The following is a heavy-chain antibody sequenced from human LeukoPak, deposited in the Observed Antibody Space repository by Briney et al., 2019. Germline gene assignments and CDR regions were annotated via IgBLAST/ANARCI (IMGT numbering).Heavy chain of an antibody. Sequence: KASETLSLTCTVSDGSITNYDWSWVRQPPGKGLEFIAHVHYSGTANYNPSLRSRVTISIDTSKKHFFLKLKSVTAADTAVYYCARGYGDFRVEGRYFHSWGQGTLVTVSS. J-gene: IGHJ4*02. CDR3: ARGYGDFRVEGRYFHS. CDR1: DGSITNYD. V-gene: IGHV4-59*01. D-gene: IGHD4-17*01. CDR2: VHYSGTA.